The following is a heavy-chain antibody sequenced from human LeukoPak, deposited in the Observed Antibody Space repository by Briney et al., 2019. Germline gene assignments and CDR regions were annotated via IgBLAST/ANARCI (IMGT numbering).Heavy chain of an antibody. CDR3: AKKGYSSGKTDAFVI. V-gene: IGHV3-30-3*02. CDR1: GFTFTSYA. Sequence: GGSLRLSCEASGFTFTSYAIHWVRQAPGKGLEWVAVISSDGSNKYYADSVKGRFTISRDNSKNTLYLQMSSLRAEDTAIYYCAKKGYSSGKTDAFVIWGQGTMVTVSS. CDR2: ISSDGSNK. D-gene: IGHD6-19*01. J-gene: IGHJ3*02.